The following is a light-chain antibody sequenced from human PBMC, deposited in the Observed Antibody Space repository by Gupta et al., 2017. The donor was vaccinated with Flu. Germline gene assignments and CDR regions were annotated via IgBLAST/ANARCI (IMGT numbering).Light chain of an antibody. CDR1: NSTIGSTY. J-gene: IGLJ2*01. CDR3: STWDDSMSAVV. CDR2: RDN. Sequence: QSVLTQPPSASGTPGQGATISCSGSNSTIGSTYVYWYQQLPGTAPKLLIYRDNQRPSGVPDRFSGAKSGTSASLAISGLRSEDEADYYCSTWDDSMSAVVFGGGAKLTVL. V-gene: IGLV1-47*01.